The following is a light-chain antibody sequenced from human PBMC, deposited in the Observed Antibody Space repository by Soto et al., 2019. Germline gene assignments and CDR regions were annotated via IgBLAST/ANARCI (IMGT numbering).Light chain of an antibody. J-gene: IGLJ2*01. CDR1: SSDVGSYNH. CDR3: CTYAGSSNVV. Sequence: QSALTQPASVSGSPGQSITISCTGTSSDVGSYNHVSWYQQHPGKAPKLMIYEVSKRPSGVSNRFSGSKSGNTASLTISGLHAEDEADYYCCTYAGSSNVVFGGGTKVTVL. V-gene: IGLV2-23*02. CDR2: EVS.